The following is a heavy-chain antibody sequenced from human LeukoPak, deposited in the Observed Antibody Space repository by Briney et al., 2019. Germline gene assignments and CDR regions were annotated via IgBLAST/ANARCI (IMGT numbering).Heavy chain of an antibody. J-gene: IGHJ4*02. CDR2: ISYDGSNK. CDR1: GFAFSSYA. D-gene: IGHD6-19*01. CDR3: AREPLYNNGWQRHFDS. Sequence: GRSLRLSCAASGFAFSSYAVHWVRQAPGKGLEWVAVISYDGSNKYYADSVKGRFTISRDNSKNTLYLQMNSLRAEDTAVYYCAREPLYNNGWQRHFDSWGQGTLVTVSS. V-gene: IGHV3-30-3*01.